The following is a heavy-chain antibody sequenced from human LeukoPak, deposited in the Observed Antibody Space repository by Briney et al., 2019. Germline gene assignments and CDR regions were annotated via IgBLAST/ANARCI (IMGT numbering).Heavy chain of an antibody. J-gene: IGHJ6*02. Sequence: GGSLRLSCAASGFTFSGYGMHWVRQAPGKGLEWVAVIWYDGSNKYYADSVKGRFTISRDNSKNTLYLQMNSLRAEDTAVYYCARDAPIPSYYGSGSSYGMDVWGQGTTVTVSS. CDR2: IWYDGSNK. CDR1: GFTFSGYG. V-gene: IGHV3-33*01. CDR3: ARDAPIPSYYGSGSSYGMDV. D-gene: IGHD3-10*01.